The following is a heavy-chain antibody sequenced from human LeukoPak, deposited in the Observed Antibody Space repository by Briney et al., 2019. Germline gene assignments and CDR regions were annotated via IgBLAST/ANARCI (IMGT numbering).Heavy chain of an antibody. CDR3: ARATDYYDSSGYIN. D-gene: IGHD3-22*01. V-gene: IGHV1-69*04. CDR1: GYTFTSYA. J-gene: IGHJ4*02. CDR2: IIPILGIA. Sequence: SVKVSCKASGYTFTSYAISWVRQAPGQGLEWMGRIIPILGIANYAQKFQGRVTITADKSTSTAYVELSSLRSEDTAVYYCARATDYYDSSGYINWGQGTLVTVSS.